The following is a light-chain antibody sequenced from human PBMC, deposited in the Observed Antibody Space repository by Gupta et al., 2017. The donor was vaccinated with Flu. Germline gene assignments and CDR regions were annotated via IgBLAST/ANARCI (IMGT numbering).Light chain of an antibody. J-gene: IGKJ2*01. CDR3: QQYVRLPYT. V-gene: IGKV1-5*03. CDR2: QTS. CDR1: QSVDGY. Sequence: DIQVTQSPPTLSASVGDRVSITCRASQSVDGYLAWYQQRPGRAPKLLMYQTSGLQNGVSSRFSGSGSGAAFTLTINNLQPDDFATYFCQQYVRLPYTFGQGTKV.